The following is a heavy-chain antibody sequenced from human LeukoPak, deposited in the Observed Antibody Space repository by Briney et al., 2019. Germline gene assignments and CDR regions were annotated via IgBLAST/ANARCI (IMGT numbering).Heavy chain of an antibody. J-gene: IGHJ6*03. CDR2: IYYSGST. CDR1: GGSISSYY. V-gene: IGHV4-59*08. CDR3: ARRGPVTTPYYYYYMDV. D-gene: IGHD4-17*01. Sequence: SETLSLTCTVSGGSISSYYWSWIRQPPGKGLEWIGYIYYSGSTNYNPSLKSRLTISVDTSKNQFSLKLSSVTAADTAVYYCARRGPVTTPYYYYYMDVWGKGTTVTVSS.